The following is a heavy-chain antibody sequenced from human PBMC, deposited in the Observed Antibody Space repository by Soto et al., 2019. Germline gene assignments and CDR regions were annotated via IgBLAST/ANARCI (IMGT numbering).Heavy chain of an antibody. D-gene: IGHD1-1*01. CDR3: ARTLSLGTYDFDY. V-gene: IGHV3-11*01. Sequence: QVQLVESGGGLVKPGGSLRLSCAASGFTFSDYFMTWIRQAPGKGLEWVSYISSSGRTIYYADSVKGRFTISRDNAKNSLYLHMNSLRAEDTALYYCARTLSLGTYDFDYWGQGTLVTVSS. CDR1: GFTFSDYF. CDR2: ISSSGRTI. J-gene: IGHJ4*02.